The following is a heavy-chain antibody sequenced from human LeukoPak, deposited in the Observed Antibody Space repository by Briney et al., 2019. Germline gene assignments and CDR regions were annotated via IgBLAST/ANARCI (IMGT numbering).Heavy chain of an antibody. V-gene: IGHV1-3*01. CDR3: AREKWFGGHYYYGMDV. Sequence: ASVKVSCKASGYTFTSYAMHWVRQAPGQRLEWMGWINAGNGNTKYSQKFQGRVTITRDTSASTAYMELSSLRSEDTAVYYCAREKWFGGHYYYGMDVWGQGTTVTVSS. CDR2: INAGNGNT. D-gene: IGHD3-10*01. J-gene: IGHJ6*02. CDR1: GYTFTSYA.